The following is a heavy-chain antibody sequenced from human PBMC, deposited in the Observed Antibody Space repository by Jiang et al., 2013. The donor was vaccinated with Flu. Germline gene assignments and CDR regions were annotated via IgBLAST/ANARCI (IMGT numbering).Heavy chain of an antibody. CDR1: GFTLRTYW. D-gene: IGHD2-21*02. CDR3: ARATYCGGDCSSPGAFDI. Sequence: VQLVESGGGLAQPGGSLRLSCTASGFTLRTYWMHWVRQPPGKGLEWVSRLNSDGSNTNYADSAKGRFTISRDNAKNTLFLQMSSLRVADTAIYYCARATYCGGDCSSPGAFDIWGQGTVVTVSS. CDR2: LNSDGSNT. J-gene: IGHJ3*02. V-gene: IGHV3-74*01.